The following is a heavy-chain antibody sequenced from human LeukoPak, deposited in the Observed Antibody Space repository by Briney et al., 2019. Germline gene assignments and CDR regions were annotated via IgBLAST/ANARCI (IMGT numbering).Heavy chain of an antibody. J-gene: IGHJ4*02. Sequence: GGSLRLSCAASGFTFSSYGMHWVRQAPGKGLEWVSVISYDGSNKYYADSVKGRSTVSRDNSKNMLYQQMNSLRAEDTAVYSCAKDQGAAYDYVLGHDHWGQGTLVTVSS. V-gene: IGHV3-30*18. D-gene: IGHD3-16*01. CDR1: GFTFSSYG. CDR2: ISYDGSNK. CDR3: AKDQGAAYDYVLGHDH.